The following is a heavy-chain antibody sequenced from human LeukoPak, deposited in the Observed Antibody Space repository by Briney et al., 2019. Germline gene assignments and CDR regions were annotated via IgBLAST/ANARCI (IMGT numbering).Heavy chain of an antibody. D-gene: IGHD2-15*01. CDR1: GGSISSSSYY. V-gene: IGHV4-39*01. Sequence: SETLSLTCTVSGGSISSSSYYWGWIRQPPGKGLEWIGSIYYSGSTYYNPSLKSRVTISVDTSKNQFSLKLSSVTAADTAVYYCAPGGLDYWGQGTLVTVPS. J-gene: IGHJ4*02. CDR3: APGGLDY. CDR2: IYYSGST.